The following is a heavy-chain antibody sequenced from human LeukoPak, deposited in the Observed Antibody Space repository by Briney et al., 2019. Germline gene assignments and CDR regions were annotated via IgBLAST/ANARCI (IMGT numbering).Heavy chain of an antibody. J-gene: IGHJ5*02. D-gene: IGHD6-13*01. V-gene: IGHV1-18*01. CDR2: ISAYNGNT. CDR3: AKVEGGSSWYELENWFDP. Sequence: ASVKVSCKASGYTLTSYGISWVRQAPGQGLEWMGWISAYNGNTNYAQKLQGRVTMTTDTSTSTAYMELRSLRSDDTAVYYCAKVEGGSSWYELENWFDPWGQGTLVTVSS. CDR1: GYTLTSYG.